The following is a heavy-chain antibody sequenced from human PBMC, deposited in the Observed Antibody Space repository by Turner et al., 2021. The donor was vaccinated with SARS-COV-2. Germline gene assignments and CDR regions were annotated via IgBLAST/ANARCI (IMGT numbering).Heavy chain of an antibody. CDR1: GFPFSTYG. V-gene: IGHV3-30*18. J-gene: IGHJ4*02. D-gene: IGHD3-10*01. CDR2: ISYDGSNK. Sequence: QVQLVESGGGVVQPGRSLRLYCAASGFPFSTYGMHWVRQAPGKGLEWVAVISYDGSNKYYADSVRGRFTISRDNSKNTLYLQMNSLRAEDTAVYYCAKQISYYGSGSLYYFDYWGQGTLVTVSS. CDR3: AKQISYYGSGSLYYFDY.